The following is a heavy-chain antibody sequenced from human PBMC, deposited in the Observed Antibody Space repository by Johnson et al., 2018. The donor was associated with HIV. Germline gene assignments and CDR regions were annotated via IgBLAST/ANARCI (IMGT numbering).Heavy chain of an antibody. CDR3: ARDGAIAGAATEALDL. Sequence: QVQLVESGGGVVQPGRSLRLACVASGFTFNRYGLHWVRQAPGKGLEWVATTSFDERGKHYTDSVKGRFTISRDNSTNALYLQLNSLRPEDTAVYYCARDGAIAGAATEALDLWGQGTMVIVSS. V-gene: IGHV3-30*04. CDR2: TSFDERGK. J-gene: IGHJ3*01. D-gene: IGHD1-26*01. CDR1: GFTFNRYG.